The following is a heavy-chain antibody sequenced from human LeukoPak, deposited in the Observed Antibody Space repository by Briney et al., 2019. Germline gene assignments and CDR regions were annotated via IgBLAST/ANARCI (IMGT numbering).Heavy chain of an antibody. D-gene: IGHD6-13*01. CDR1: GFTFSSYG. CDR3: ARGPAAGFLFDP. CDR2: IWYDGSNK. Sequence: PGRSLRLSCAASGFTFSSYGMHWVRQAPGKGLEWVAVIWYDGSNKYYADSVKGRFTISRDNSKNTLYLQMNSLGAEDTAVYYCARGPAAGFLFDPWGQGTLVTVSS. V-gene: IGHV3-33*01. J-gene: IGHJ5*02.